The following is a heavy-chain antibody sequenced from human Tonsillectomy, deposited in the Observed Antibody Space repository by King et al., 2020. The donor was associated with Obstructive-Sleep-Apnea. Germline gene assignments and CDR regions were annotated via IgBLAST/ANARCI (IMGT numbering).Heavy chain of an antibody. CDR3: AKDSMDYDTLTGPVDY. CDR2: LRGSGGIT. CDR1: GFTFRSYA. V-gene: IGHV3-23*04. Sequence: VQLVESGGDLVQPGGSLRLSCAASGFTFRSYAMSWVRQAAGEGLEWVSGLRGSGGITDSADSVKGRFTNSRDNSKNTVYLQMNSRRAEDTAVYYCAKDSMDYDTLTGPVDYWGQGTLVTVSS. J-gene: IGHJ4*02. D-gene: IGHD3-9*01.